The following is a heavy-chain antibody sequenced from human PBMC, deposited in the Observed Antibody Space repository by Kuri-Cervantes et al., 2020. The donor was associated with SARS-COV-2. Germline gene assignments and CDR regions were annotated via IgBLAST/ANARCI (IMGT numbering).Heavy chain of an antibody. D-gene: IGHD3-10*01. Sequence: SLKISCTASGFIFSDYYMTWIRQAPGKGLEWVSNIGPSGTTKYYADPVKGRFTISRDNSKSTLYLQMDFLRAEDTAVYYCAKAPNYYGSGGENYWGQGTLVTVSS. V-gene: IGHV3-11*01. CDR1: GFIFSDYY. CDR2: IGPSGTTK. CDR3: AKAPNYYGSGGENY. J-gene: IGHJ4*02.